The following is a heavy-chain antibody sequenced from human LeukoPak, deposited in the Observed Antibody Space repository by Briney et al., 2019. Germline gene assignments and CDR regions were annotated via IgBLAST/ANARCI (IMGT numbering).Heavy chain of an antibody. D-gene: IGHD4-17*01. Sequence: SQTLPLTCTVSGGSISSGGYYWSWIRQHPGKGLEWIGYISYSGSASYNPSLRTRLTISIDASKNQFTLTLSSVTAADTAVYYCARDRGLTTTGGCGMDVWGQGTTVTVSS. CDR2: ISYSGSA. CDR1: GGSISSGGYY. CDR3: ARDRGLTTTGGCGMDV. J-gene: IGHJ6*02. V-gene: IGHV4-31*03.